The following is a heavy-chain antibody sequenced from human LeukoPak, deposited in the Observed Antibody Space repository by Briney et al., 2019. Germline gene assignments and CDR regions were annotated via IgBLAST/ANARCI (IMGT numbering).Heavy chain of an antibody. CDR3: ARSRDGYGPKDYYYYMDV. D-gene: IGHD5-24*01. Sequence: PSETLSLTCTVSGGSISSYYWSWIRQPAGKGLEWIGRIYTSGSTNYNPSLKSRVTISVDTSKNQFSLKLSSVTAADTAVYYCARSRDGYGPKDYYYYMDVWGKGTTVTVSS. CDR2: IYTSGST. V-gene: IGHV4-4*07. J-gene: IGHJ6*03. CDR1: GGSISSYY.